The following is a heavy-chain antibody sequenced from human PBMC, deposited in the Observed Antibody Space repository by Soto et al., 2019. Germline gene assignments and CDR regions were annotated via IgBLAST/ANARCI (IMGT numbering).Heavy chain of an antibody. CDR3: AFNVDTAMVDAFDI. CDR2: IYYSGST. CDR1: GGSISSSSYY. J-gene: IGHJ3*02. D-gene: IGHD5-18*01. Sequence: SETLSLTCTVSGGSISSSSYYWGWIRQPPGKGLEWIGSIYYSGSTYYNPSLKSRVTISVDTSKNQFSLKLSSVTAADTAVYYCAFNVDTAMVDAFDIWGQGTMVTVSS. V-gene: IGHV4-39*01.